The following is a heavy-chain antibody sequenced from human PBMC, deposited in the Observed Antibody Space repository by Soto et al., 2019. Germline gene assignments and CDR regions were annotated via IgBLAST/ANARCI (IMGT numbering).Heavy chain of an antibody. CDR1: GGSISSGDYY. CDR2: IYYSGST. CDR3: ARFPATAMDTSDY. V-gene: IGHV4-30-4*01. D-gene: IGHD5-18*01. J-gene: IGHJ4*02. Sequence: QVQLQESGPGLVKPSQTLSLTCTVSGGSISSGDYYWSWIRQPPGKGLEWIGYIYYSGSTYYNPSLKSRVTIAVDTSKNQFSLKLSAVTAADTAVYYCARFPATAMDTSDYWGQGTLVTVSS.